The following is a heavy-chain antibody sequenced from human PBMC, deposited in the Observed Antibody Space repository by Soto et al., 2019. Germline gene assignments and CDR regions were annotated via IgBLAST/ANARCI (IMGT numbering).Heavy chain of an antibody. Sequence: GGSLRLSCAASGFTFTNYWITWVRQAPGRGLEWVSNIKKDGSEKHYVDSVKGRFTISRDNAKNSLYLQINSLRAEDTAVYYCAREIWGPECWGQGTRVTVSS. CDR2: IKKDGSEK. J-gene: IGHJ4*02. CDR1: GFTFTNYW. V-gene: IGHV3-7*03. CDR3: AREIWGPEC. D-gene: IGHD7-27*01.